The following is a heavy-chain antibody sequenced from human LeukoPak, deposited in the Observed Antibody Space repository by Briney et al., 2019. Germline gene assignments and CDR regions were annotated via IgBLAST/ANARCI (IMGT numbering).Heavy chain of an antibody. CDR1: GYTFTSYG. CDR2: ISTYNGNT. V-gene: IGHV1-18*01. J-gene: IGHJ4*02. Sequence: GASVKVSCKASGYTFTSYGISWVRQAPGQGLEWMGWISTYNGNTHYAQKVQGRVTMTTDTSTSTAYMELRSLRSDDTAVYYCARAWTKLSYSDYWGQGTLVTVSS. D-gene: IGHD2-21*01. CDR3: ARAWTKLSYSDY.